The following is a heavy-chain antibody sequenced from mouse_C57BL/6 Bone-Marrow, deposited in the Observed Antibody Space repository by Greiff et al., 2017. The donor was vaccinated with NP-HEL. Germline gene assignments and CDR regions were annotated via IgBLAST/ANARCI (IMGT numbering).Heavy chain of an antibody. J-gene: IGHJ3*01. V-gene: IGHV5-4*01. CDR3: ARAYYGSSAWFAY. CDR2: ISDGGSYT. Sequence: EVQVVESGGGLVKPGGSLKLSCAASGFTFSSYAMSWVRQTPGKRLEWVATISDGGSYTYYPDNVKGRFTISRDNAKNNLYLQMSHLKSEDTAMYYCARAYYGSSAWFAYWGQGTLVTVSA. D-gene: IGHD1-1*01. CDR1: GFTFSSYA.